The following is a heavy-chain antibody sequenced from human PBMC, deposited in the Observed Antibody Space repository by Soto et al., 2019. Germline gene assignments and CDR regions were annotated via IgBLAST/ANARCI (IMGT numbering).Heavy chain of an antibody. Sequence: SLRLSCAASGFTFSSYDMHWVRQATGKGLEWVSAIGTAGDTYYPGSVRGRFTISRENAKNSLYLQMNSLRAEDTAVYYCARGGYSYGSMYYYYYGMDVWGQGTTVTVSS. V-gene: IGHV3-13*01. CDR2: IGTAGDT. J-gene: IGHJ6*02. CDR1: GFTFSSYD. CDR3: ARGGYSYGSMYYYYYGMDV. D-gene: IGHD5-18*01.